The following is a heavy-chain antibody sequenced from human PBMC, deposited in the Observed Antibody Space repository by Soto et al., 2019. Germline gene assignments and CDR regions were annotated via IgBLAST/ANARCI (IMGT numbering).Heavy chain of an antibody. CDR1: GFTFSNAW. Sequence: GGSLRLSCAASGFTFSNAWINWVRQAPGKGLEWVSAISGSGGSTYYADSMKGRFTISRDNAKNTLYLQMNSLRAEDSAVYYCARDPGIAVAGTADYWGQGTLVTVSS. CDR3: ARDPGIAVAGTADY. V-gene: IGHV3-74*01. D-gene: IGHD6-19*01. CDR2: ISGSGGST. J-gene: IGHJ4*02.